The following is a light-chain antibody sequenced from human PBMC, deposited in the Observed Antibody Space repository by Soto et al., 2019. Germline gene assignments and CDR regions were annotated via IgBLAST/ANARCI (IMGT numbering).Light chain of an antibody. CDR2: AAA. CDR1: QGVRYNY. Sequence: EIVLTQSQGTLSLSPSETATLSCRASQGVRYNYSAWYQQRPGQPPRLLIYAAASRASGIPDRFSGSVSGTDFTLTIRSLEPEDFAVYFCQQYGTSPVTFGGGTKVDIK. V-gene: IGKV3-20*01. CDR3: QQYGTSPVT. J-gene: IGKJ4*01.